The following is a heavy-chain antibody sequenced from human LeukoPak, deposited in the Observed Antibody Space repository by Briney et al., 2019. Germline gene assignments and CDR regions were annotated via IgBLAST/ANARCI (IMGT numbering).Heavy chain of an antibody. J-gene: IGHJ4*02. D-gene: IGHD5-24*01. CDR3: ARVGGRWLRWDY. CDR1: GGSISSYY. CDR2: IYYSGST. Sequence: SETLSLTCTVSGGSISSYYWSWIRQPPGKGLEWIGYIYYSGSTNYNPSLKSRVTISVDTSKNQFSLKLSSVTAADTAVYYCARVGGRWLRWDYWGQGTLVTVSS. V-gene: IGHV4-59*01.